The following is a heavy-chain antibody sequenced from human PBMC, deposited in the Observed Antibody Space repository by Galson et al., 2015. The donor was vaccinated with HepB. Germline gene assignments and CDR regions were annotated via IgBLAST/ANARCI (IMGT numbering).Heavy chain of an antibody. D-gene: IGHD2-15*01. CDR2: ISGSSGST. CDR1: GFTFSSYA. V-gene: IGHV3-23*01. CDR3: AKELVVVVAASRGGFDY. Sequence: SLRLSCAASGFTFSSYAMSWVRQAPGKGLEWVSAISGSSGSTYYADSVKGRFTISRDNSKNTLYLQMNSLRAEDTAVYYCAKELVVVVAASRGGFDYWGQGTLVTVSS. J-gene: IGHJ4*02.